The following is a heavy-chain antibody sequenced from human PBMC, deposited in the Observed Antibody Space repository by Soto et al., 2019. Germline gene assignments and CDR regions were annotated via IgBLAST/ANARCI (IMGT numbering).Heavy chain of an antibody. CDR3: SIDGYYGLGSGY. Sequence: GESLKISCKGSGYSFTSYWISWVRQMPGKGLEWMGRIDPSDSYTNYRPSFQGHVTISADKPISTAYLQWSSLKASDTAMYYCSIDGYYGLGSGYWGLRTLVPVSS. CDR1: GYSFTSYW. J-gene: IGHJ4*02. CDR2: IDPSDSYT. D-gene: IGHD3-10*01. V-gene: IGHV5-10-1*01.